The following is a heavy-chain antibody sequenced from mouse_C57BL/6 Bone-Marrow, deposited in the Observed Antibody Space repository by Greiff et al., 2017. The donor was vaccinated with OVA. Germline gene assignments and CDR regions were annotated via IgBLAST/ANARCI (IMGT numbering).Heavy chain of an antibody. D-gene: IGHD6-1*01. V-gene: IGHV1-54*01. J-gene: IGHJ4*01. CDR3: ASAFYAMDY. CDR1: GYAFTNYL. CDR2: INPGSGGT. Sequence: QVQLQQSGAELVSPGTSVKVSCKASGYAFTNYLIEWVKQRPGQGLEWIGVINPGSGGTNYNEKFKGKATLTSDKSSSTAYMQLSSLTSEDSAVYFCASAFYAMDYWGQGTSVTVSS.